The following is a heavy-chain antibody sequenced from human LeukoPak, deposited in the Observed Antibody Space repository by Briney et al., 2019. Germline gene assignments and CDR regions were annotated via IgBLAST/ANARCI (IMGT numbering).Heavy chain of an antibody. CDR3: AGFWSGYYGLTLFDY. Sequence: PSETLSLTCAVYGGSFSGYYWSWIRQPPGKGLEWIGEINHSGSTNYNPSLKSRVTISVDTSKNQFSLKLSSVTAADTAVYYCAGFWSGYYGLTLFDYWGQGTLVTVSS. V-gene: IGHV4-34*01. CDR2: INHSGST. J-gene: IGHJ4*02. CDR1: GGSFSGYY. D-gene: IGHD3-3*01.